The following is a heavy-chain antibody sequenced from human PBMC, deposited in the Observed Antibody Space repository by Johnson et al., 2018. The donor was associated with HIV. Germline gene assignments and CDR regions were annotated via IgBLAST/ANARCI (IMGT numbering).Heavy chain of an antibody. J-gene: IGHJ3*02. Sequence: LRLSCAASGFTFRTYAMHWVRQAPGKGLEWVSYISSSGSSIYYAESVKGRFTISKDNAKNSLYLQMNSLRAEDTALYYCARGGLGFQNIHDPFDIWGQGTMVTVSS. CDR3: ARGGLGFQNIHDPFDI. V-gene: IGHV3-48*03. CDR1: GFTFRTYA. CDR2: ISSSGSSI. D-gene: IGHD1/OR15-1a*01.